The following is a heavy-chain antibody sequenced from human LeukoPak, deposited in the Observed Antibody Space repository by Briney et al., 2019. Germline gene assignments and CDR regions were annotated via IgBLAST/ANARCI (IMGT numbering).Heavy chain of an antibody. CDR1: GFTFTSSA. D-gene: IGHD3-22*01. V-gene: IGHV1-58*01. CDR3: AAEPPPHSSGYAD. CDR2: IVVGSGNT. Sequence: SVRVSRKASGFTFTSSAVQWVRQARGQRLEWIGWIVVGSGNTNYAQKFQERVTITRDMSTSTAYMELSSLRSEDTAVYYCAAEPPPHSSGYADWGQGTLVTVSS. J-gene: IGHJ4*02.